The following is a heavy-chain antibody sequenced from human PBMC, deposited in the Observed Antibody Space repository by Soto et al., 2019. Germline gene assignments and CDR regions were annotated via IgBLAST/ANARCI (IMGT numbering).Heavy chain of an antibody. Sequence: SETLSLTCTVSGGSISSYYWSWIRQPAGKGLEWIGRIYTSGSTNYNPSLKSRVTMSVDTSKNQFSLKLSSVTAADTAVYYCARESHYYDSSGYYYNWFDPWGQGTLVTVSS. CDR3: ARESHYYDSSGYYYNWFDP. D-gene: IGHD3-22*01. CDR1: GGSISSYY. CDR2: IYTSGST. V-gene: IGHV4-4*07. J-gene: IGHJ5*02.